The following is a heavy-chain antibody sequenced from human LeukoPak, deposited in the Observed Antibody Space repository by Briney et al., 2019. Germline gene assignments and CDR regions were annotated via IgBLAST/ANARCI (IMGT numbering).Heavy chain of an antibody. D-gene: IGHD5-18*01. V-gene: IGHV3-74*01. CDR3: VRDGYSYGFMLAFDI. Sequence: GGSLRLSCAASGFTFSGYWMHWVRQAPGKGLVRVSRINSDGSSTSYADSVKGRFTISRDSAKNTLYLQMNSLRAEDTAVYYCVRDGYSYGFMLAFDIWGLGTRVTVSS. J-gene: IGHJ3*02. CDR2: INSDGSST. CDR1: GFTFSGYW.